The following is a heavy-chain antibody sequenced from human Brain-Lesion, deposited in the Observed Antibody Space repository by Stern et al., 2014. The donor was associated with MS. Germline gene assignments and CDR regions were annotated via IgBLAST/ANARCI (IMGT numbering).Heavy chain of an antibody. V-gene: IGHV4-61*02. Sequence: QVQLGQSGPGLVKPSQTLSLSCTVSGGSISSGGYYWSWIRQPAGKGLEWIGRIFNSGRTSYNPSLKSPVTLSIDTSKTQFSLRLNSMTAADTAVYYCARGRVVPGFQYYATDVWGQGTTVIVSS. CDR1: GGSISSGGYY. CDR3: ARGRVVPGFQYYATDV. CDR2: IFNSGRT. D-gene: IGHD2-2*01. J-gene: IGHJ6*02.